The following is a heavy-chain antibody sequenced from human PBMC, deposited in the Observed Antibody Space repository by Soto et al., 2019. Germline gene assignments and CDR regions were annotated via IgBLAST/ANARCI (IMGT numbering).Heavy chain of an antibody. Sequence: QVQLVESGGGVVQPGRSLRLSCAASGFTFSSYAMHWVRQAPGKGLEWVAVISYDGSNKYYADSVKGRFTISRDNSKNTLYLQMNSLRAEDTAVYYCARSSYDFWSGYRGGGVDVWGQGTTVTVSS. CDR1: GFTFSSYA. D-gene: IGHD3-3*01. V-gene: IGHV3-30-3*01. CDR3: ARSSYDFWSGYRGGGVDV. CDR2: ISYDGSNK. J-gene: IGHJ6*02.